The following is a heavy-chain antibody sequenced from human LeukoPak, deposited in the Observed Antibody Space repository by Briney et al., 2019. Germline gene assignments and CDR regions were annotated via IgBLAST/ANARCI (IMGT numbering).Heavy chain of an antibody. CDR1: GYTFTGYY. Sequence: ASVKVSCKASGYTFTGYYMHWVRQAPGQGLEWMGWINPNSGGTNYAQKFQGRVTMTRDTSISTAYMELSRLRSDDTAVYYCAREDGGLDCGGGCYSWFDPWGQGTLVTVSS. J-gene: IGHJ5*02. D-gene: IGHD2-21*02. CDR3: AREDGGLDCGGGCYSWFDP. V-gene: IGHV1-2*02. CDR2: INPNSGGT.